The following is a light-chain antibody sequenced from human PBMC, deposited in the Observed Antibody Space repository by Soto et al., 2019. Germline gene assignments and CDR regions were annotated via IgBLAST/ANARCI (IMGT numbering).Light chain of an antibody. CDR3: QQRSNWHT. CDR2: DAS. J-gene: IGKJ2*01. Sequence: EIVLTQSPATLSLSPGERATLSCRASQSVSSYLAWYQQKPGQAPRLLIYDASNRATGIPARFSGSGSGTDFPLTISRLEPEDFAVYYCQQRSNWHTFGQGTKLEIK. V-gene: IGKV3-11*01. CDR1: QSVSSY.